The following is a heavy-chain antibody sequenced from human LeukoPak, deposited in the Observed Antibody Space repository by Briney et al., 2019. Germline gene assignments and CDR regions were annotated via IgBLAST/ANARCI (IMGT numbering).Heavy chain of an antibody. CDR1: GFTFSAYE. V-gene: IGHV3-48*03. D-gene: IGHD3-22*01. J-gene: IGHJ4*02. CDR3: ARGHRSKYYYDSSTYSDY. CDR2: ISSRADTI. Sequence: PGGSLKLSCAASGFTFSAYEMNWVRQAPGKGLEWVSYISSRADTIHYADSVKGRFTISRDSAKNSLYLQMNSLRAEDTAVYYCARGHRSKYYYDSSTYSDYWGQGTLVTVSS.